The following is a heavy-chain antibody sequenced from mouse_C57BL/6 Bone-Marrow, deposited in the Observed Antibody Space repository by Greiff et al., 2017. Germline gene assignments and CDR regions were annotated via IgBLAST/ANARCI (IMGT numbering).Heavy chain of an antibody. D-gene: IGHD2-2*01. CDR3: ARRGPSTMVTTVARYFDV. CDR1: GFTFSSYG. V-gene: IGHV5-6*01. Sequence: EVQGVESGGDLVKPGGSLKLSCAASGFTFSSYGMSWVRQTPDKRLEWVATISSGGSYTYYPDSVKGRFTISRDNAKNTLYLQMSSLKSEDTAMYYCARRGPSTMVTTVARYFDVWGTGTTVTVSS. J-gene: IGHJ1*03. CDR2: ISSGGSYT.